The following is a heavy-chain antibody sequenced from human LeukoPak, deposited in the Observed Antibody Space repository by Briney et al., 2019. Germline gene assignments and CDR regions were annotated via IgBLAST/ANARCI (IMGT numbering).Heavy chain of an antibody. Sequence: SETLSLTCAVYGGSFSGYYWSWIRQPPEKGLEWIGEINHSGSTNYNPSLKSRVTISVDTSKNQFSLKLSSVTAADTAIYYCARGPTVDYDILIGYYRFDQWGQGTQVTVSS. D-gene: IGHD3-9*01. CDR3: ARGPTVDYDILIGYYRFDQ. J-gene: IGHJ4*02. V-gene: IGHV4-34*01. CDR1: GGSFSGYY. CDR2: INHSGST.